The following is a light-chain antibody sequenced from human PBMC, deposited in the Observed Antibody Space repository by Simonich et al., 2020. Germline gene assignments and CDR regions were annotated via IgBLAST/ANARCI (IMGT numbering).Light chain of an antibody. CDR3: SSYTSSSTWV. CDR1: SSDVGGYNY. V-gene: IGLV2-14*03. CDR2: DVS. Sequence: QSALTQPASVSGSPGQSITISCTGTSSDVGGYNYVSWYQQHPGNAPKLMIYDVSNRPSGVSNRFSCSKSGNTASLTISGLQAEDEADYYCSSYTSSSTWVFGGGTKLTVL. J-gene: IGLJ3*02.